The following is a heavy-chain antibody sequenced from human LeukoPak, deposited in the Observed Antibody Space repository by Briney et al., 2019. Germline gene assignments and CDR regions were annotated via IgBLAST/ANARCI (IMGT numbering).Heavy chain of an antibody. CDR2: IYYSGST. CDR1: GSSISSYY. D-gene: IGHD5-18*01. V-gene: IGHV4-59*12. Sequence: SETLSLTCTVSGSSISSYYWSWIRQPPGKGLEWIGSIYYSGSTNYNPSLKRRVTMSVDTSKNQFSLKLSSVTAADTAVYYCATSKVYSYGCDYWGQGTLVTVSS. J-gene: IGHJ4*02. CDR3: ATSKVYSYGCDY.